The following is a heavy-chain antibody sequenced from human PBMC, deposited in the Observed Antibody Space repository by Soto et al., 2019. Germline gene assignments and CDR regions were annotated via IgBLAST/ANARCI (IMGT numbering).Heavy chain of an antibody. D-gene: IGHD4-17*01. V-gene: IGHV3-33*01. CDR1: GFNFSVYG. CDR2: LWYDGSNK. CDR3: SRDGAYGDVNSVAH. J-gene: IGHJ4*02. Sequence: QVQLVDFGGGVVPHGSSLRHYCAASGFNFSVYGMHWVRQAPGNGLEWVAVLWYDGSNKYYADSVMGRFTISRDNSKNTQYLQMNSLRAEDTAVYYCSRDGAYGDVNSVAHWGQGTRVTVSS.